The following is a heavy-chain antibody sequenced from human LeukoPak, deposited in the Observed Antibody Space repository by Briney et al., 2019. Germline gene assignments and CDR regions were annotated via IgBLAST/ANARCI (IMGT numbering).Heavy chain of an antibody. CDR2: ISGSGIYI. CDR3: ARSGCSGGSCYGVFDY. J-gene: IGHJ4*02. D-gene: IGHD2-15*01. CDR1: GFTFSSHT. Sequence: KPGGSLRLSCAASGFTFSSHTMNWVRQAPGKGLEWVSSISGSGIYIYYADSAKGRFTISRDNAKNSLYLRMNSLRAEDTAVYYCARSGCSGGSCYGVFDYWGQGTLVTVSS. V-gene: IGHV3-21*01.